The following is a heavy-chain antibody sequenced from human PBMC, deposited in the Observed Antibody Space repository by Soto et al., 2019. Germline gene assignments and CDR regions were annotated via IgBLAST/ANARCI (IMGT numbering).Heavy chain of an antibody. D-gene: IGHD5-12*01. CDR3: ARGARPVAQSEDGYTPFDF. J-gene: IGHJ4*01. CDR2: IIPIFGTA. Sequence: SVKVSCKASGGTFSSYAISWVRQAPGQGLEWMGGIIPIFGTANYAQKFQGRVTITADASTSTAYMELRGLRSDDTAVVFCARGARPVAQSEDGYTPFDFWGHGTLVTVSS. V-gene: IGHV1-69*13. CDR1: GGTFSSYA.